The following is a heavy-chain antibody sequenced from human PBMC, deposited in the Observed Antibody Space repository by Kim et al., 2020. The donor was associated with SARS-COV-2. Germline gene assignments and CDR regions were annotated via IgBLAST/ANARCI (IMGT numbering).Heavy chain of an antibody. CDR2: ISGSGGST. J-gene: IGHJ6*02. D-gene: IGHD3-10*01. V-gene: IGHV3-23*01. Sequence: GGSLRLSCAASGFTFSSYAMSWVRQAPGKGLEWVSAISGSGGSTYYADSVKGRFTISRDNSKNTLYLQMNSLRAEDTAVYYCAKARETINYGSGSRYYYYGMDVWGQGTTVTVSS. CDR1: GFTFSSYA. CDR3: AKARETINYGSGSRYYYYGMDV.